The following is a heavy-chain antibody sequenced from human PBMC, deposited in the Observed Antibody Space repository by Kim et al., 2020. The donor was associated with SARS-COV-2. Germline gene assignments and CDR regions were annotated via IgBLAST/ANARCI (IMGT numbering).Heavy chain of an antibody. D-gene: IGHD3-22*01. CDR2: T. Sequence: TSYAQKCQGRVTMTRDTSTSTVYMELSSLRSEDTAVYYCARGDSSGYFQHWGQGTLVTVSS. J-gene: IGHJ1*01. V-gene: IGHV1-46*01. CDR3: ARGDSSGYFQH.